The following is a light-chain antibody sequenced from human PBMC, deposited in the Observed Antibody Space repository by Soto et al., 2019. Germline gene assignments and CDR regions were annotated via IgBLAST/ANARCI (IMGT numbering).Light chain of an antibody. V-gene: IGLV2-8*01. CDR1: SSDVGGYNY. CDR2: EVS. Sequence: QSALTQPPSASGSPGQSVTISCTGTSSDVGGYNYVSWYQQHPGKAPKLMIYEVSKRPSGVPDRFFGSKSGNTASLTVSGVQAEDEADYYCSSYAGSNHNWVFGGGTKLTVL. CDR3: SSYAGSNHNWV. J-gene: IGLJ3*02.